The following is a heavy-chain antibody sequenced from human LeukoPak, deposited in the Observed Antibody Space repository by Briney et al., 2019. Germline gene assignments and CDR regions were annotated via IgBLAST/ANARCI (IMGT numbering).Heavy chain of an antibody. CDR3: ATGLPYHYDSSGYPDY. V-gene: IGHV1-24*01. CDR1: GYTLTELS. Sequence: GASVKVSCKVSGYTLTELSMHWVRQAPGKGLEWMGGFDPEDGETIYAQKFQGRVTMTEDTSTDTAYMELSSLRSEDTAVYYCATGLPYHYDSSGYPDYWGQGTLVTVSS. CDR2: FDPEDGET. J-gene: IGHJ4*02. D-gene: IGHD3-22*01.